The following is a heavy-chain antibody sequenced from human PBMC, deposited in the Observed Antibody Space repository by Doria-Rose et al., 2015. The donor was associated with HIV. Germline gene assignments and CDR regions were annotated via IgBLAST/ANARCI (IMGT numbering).Heavy chain of an antibody. CDR2: IFSYDER. D-gene: IGHD6-13*01. V-gene: IGHV2-26*01. CDR3: ARIKSSRWYHKYYFDC. Sequence: SGPVLVKPTETLTLTCTVSGVSLSSPGMGVSWIRQPPGKALEWLANIFSYDERSYNASLKSRLTISRGTSNSQVVLTMTDMDPVDTATYYCARIKSSRWYHKYYFDCWGQGTLVIVSA. CDR1: GVSLSSPGMG. J-gene: IGHJ4*02.